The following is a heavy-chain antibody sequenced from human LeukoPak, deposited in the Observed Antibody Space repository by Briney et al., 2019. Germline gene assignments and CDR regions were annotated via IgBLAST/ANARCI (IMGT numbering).Heavy chain of an antibody. CDR2: TSGSGVNS. J-gene: IGHJ4*02. D-gene: IGHD5-12*01. Sequence: GGSLRLSCAASGFTLRSYDMSWVRQAPGKGLEWVAATSGSGVNSYYADSVRGRFTIPRDNSQNTLYLQMDSLRAEDTALYYCAKEYSAYDFDYWGQGTLVTVSS. CDR1: GFTLRSYD. CDR3: AKEYSAYDFDY. V-gene: IGHV3-23*01.